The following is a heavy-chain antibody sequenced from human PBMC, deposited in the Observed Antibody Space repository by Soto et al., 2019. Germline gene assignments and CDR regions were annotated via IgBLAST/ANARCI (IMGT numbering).Heavy chain of an antibody. J-gene: IGHJ4*02. CDR1: GLPHSNFA. V-gene: IGHV3-23*05. CDR2: IYGSGRGI. Sequence: VGSLRLSCTASGLPHSNFAMMWVRQAPGKGLECVSGIYGSGRGIEYADSVKGRFTISRDNSKNTVYLEMTDLRADDTAIYYCAKDAVYNDGLWLMDHWGQGTQVTVSS. D-gene: IGHD2-21*01. CDR3: AKDAVYNDGLWLMDH.